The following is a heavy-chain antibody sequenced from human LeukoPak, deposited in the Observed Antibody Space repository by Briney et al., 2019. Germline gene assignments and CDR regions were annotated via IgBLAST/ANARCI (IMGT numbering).Heavy chain of an antibody. Sequence: SETLSLTCTVSGGSLSSYYWSWIRQPPGKGLEWIGYIYYSGSTNYNPSLKSRVTISVDTSKNQFSLKLSSVTAADTAVYYCARDRRGYWFDPWGQGTLVTVSS. D-gene: IGHD6-13*01. CDR3: ARDRRGYWFDP. J-gene: IGHJ5*02. CDR1: GGSLSSYY. CDR2: IYYSGST. V-gene: IGHV4-59*01.